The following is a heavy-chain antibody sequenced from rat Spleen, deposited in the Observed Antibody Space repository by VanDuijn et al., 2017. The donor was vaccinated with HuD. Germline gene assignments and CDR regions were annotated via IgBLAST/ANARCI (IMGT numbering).Heavy chain of an antibody. Sequence: EVQLVESGGGLVQPGRSLKLSCAASGFTFSDYNMAWVRQAPKKGLEWVATISSSGGSTYYRDSVKGRFTVSRDNAKSTLYLQMDSLRSEDTATYYCARHPDYSNYFDYWGQGVMVTVSS. D-gene: IGHD1-1*01. CDR2: ISSSGGST. J-gene: IGHJ2*01. V-gene: IGHV5-7*01. CDR1: GFTFSDYN. CDR3: ARHPDYSNYFDY.